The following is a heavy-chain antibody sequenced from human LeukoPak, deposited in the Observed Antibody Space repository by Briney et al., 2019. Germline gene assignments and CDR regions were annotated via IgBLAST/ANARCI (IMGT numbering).Heavy chain of an antibody. Sequence: GGSLRLSCAASGFTFSSYVMSWVRQAPGKGLEWVSIITAAGGSTYYADSVKGRFTISRNNSKNTLYLQMNSLRAEDTAVYYCAKFTRSLSNAFDIWGQGTMVTVSS. CDR3: AKFTRSLSNAFDI. CDR1: GFTFSSYV. CDR2: ITAAGGST. V-gene: IGHV3-23*01. D-gene: IGHD2/OR15-2a*01. J-gene: IGHJ3*02.